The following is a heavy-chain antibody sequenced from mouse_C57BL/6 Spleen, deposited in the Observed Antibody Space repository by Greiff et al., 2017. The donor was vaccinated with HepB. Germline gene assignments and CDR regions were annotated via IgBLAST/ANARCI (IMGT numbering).Heavy chain of an antibody. Sequence: VQLKESGEGLVKPGGSLKLSCAASGFTFSSYAMSWVRQTPEKRLEWVAYISSGGDYIYYADTVKGRFTISRDNARNTLYLQMSSLKSEDTAMYYCTAIYYYGSDYFDYWGQGTTLTVSS. CDR2: ISSGGDYI. CDR1: GFTFSSYA. J-gene: IGHJ2*01. D-gene: IGHD1-1*01. V-gene: IGHV5-9-1*02. CDR3: TAIYYYGSDYFDY.